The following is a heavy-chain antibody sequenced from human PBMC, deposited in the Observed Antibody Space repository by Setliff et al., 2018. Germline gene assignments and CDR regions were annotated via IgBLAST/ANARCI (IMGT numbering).Heavy chain of an antibody. CDR1: GFTFSSHA. CDR2: ISGSSSSI. V-gene: IGHV3-23*01. CDR3: ARDHWGGSGRYPSYYYFMDV. Sequence: PGGSLRLSCAASGFTFSSHAMTWVRQASGKGLEWVSAISGSSSSIHYGDSVKGRFTISRDNSKNTLYLQMNGLRVEDTAVYYCARDHWGGSGRYPSYYYFMDVWGKGTTVTVSS. D-gene: IGHD3-10*01. J-gene: IGHJ6*03.